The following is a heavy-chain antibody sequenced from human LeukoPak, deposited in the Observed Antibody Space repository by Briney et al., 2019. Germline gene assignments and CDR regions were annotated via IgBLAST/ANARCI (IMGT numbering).Heavy chain of an antibody. V-gene: IGHV4-34*01. D-gene: IGHD6-13*01. Sequence: KASETLSLTCAVYGGSFSGYYWSWIRQPPGKGLEWIGEINHSGSTNYNPSLKSRVTISVDTSKNQFSLKLSSVTAADTAVYYCARRRGIAAAGIDYWGQGTLVTVSS. CDR2: INHSGST. CDR1: GGSFSGYY. CDR3: ARRRGIAAAGIDY. J-gene: IGHJ4*02.